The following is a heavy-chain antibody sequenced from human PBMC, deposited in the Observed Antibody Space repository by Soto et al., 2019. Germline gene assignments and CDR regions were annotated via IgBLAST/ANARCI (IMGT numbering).Heavy chain of an antibody. CDR2: XNPXNXXX. CDR1: GYTFTRYT. Sequence: ASVKVSCTASGYTFTRYTMNLVRQAPGQRLEWXGXXNPXNXXXKXXXXFQNRVIITRDTSASTAYIDLSSLRSEDTAVYYCARGIATGQLDPWSQGTLVTVSS. D-gene: IGHD2-15*01. J-gene: IGHJ5*02. V-gene: IGHV1-3*01. CDR3: ARGIATGQLDP.